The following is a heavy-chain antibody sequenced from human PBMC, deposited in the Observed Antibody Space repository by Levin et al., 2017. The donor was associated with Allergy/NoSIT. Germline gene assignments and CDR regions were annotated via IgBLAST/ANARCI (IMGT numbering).Heavy chain of an antibody. CDR2: IYPGDSDT. V-gene: IGHV5-51*01. J-gene: IGHJ6*02. D-gene: IGHD2-15*01. CDR3: ARGGGEGTYCSGGSCYLFGMDV. Sequence: GESLKISCKGSGYSFTSYWIGWVRQMPGKGLEWMGIIYPGDSDTRYSPSFQGQVTISADKSISTAYLQWSSLKASDTAMYYCARGGGEGTYCSGGSCYLFGMDVWGQGTTVTVSS. CDR1: GYSFTSYW.